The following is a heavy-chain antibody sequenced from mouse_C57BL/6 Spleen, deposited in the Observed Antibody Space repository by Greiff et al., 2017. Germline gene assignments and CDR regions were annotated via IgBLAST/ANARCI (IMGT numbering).Heavy chain of an antibody. CDR2: IWTGGGT. J-gene: IGHJ3*01. D-gene: IGHD2-4*01. CDR1: GFSLTSSA. V-gene: IGHV2-9-1*01. Sequence: VQRVESGPGLVAPSQSLSITCTVSGFSLTSSAISWVRQPPGKGLEWLGVIWTGGGTNYTSALKSRLRISKDNSKSQVFLKMKILQTADTARDYCASSYYDYDALSYWGQGTLVTVSA. CDR3: ASSYYDYDALSY.